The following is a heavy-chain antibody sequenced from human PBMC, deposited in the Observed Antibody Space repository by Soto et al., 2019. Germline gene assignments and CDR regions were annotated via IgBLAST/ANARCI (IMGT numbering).Heavy chain of an antibody. CDR3: AKGSLQWLVQFGY. Sequence: EVQLLESGGGLVQPGGSLRLSCAGSGFTFSSYAMSWVRQAPGKGLEWVSAISGSGGSTYYADSVKGRFTISRDNSKNTLYLQMNSLRAEDTAVYYCAKGSLQWLVQFGYWGQGTLVTVSS. CDR1: GFTFSSYA. V-gene: IGHV3-23*01. J-gene: IGHJ4*02. D-gene: IGHD6-19*01. CDR2: ISGSGGST.